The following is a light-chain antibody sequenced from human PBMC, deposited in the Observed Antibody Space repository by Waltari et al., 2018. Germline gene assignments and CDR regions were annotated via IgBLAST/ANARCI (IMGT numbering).Light chain of an antibody. CDR3: QQYNNWPLT. V-gene: IGKV1-5*01. Sequence: IQMTQSPSALSASVGDRVTITCRASQRINTWMAWYQQRPGKAPKVLIYDVSTLESGVPSRFSGSGSGTEFTLAINNLQSEDFGIYYCQQYNNWPLTFGPGTKVDIK. CDR1: QRINTW. CDR2: DVS. J-gene: IGKJ3*01.